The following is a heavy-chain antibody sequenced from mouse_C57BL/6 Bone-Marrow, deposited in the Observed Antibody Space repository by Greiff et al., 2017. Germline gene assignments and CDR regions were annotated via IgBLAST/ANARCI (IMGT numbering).Heavy chain of an antibody. V-gene: IGHV1-18*01. D-gene: IGHD2-4*01. CDR3: ARGGIYYDYDRFAY. Sequence: EVQLQQSGPELVKPGASVKIPCKASGYTFTDYNMDWVKQSHGKSLEWIGDINPNNGGTIYNQKFKGKATLTVDKSSSTAYMELRSLTSEDTAVYYCARGGIYYDYDRFAYWGQGTLVTVSA. CDR1: GYTFTDYN. CDR2: INPNNGGT. J-gene: IGHJ3*01.